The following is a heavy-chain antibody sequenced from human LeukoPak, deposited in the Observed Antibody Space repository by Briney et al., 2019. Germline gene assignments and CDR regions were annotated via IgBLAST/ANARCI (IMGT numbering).Heavy chain of an antibody. CDR1: GFTFSSYA. J-gene: IGHJ4*02. V-gene: IGHV3-23*01. CDR2: ISGSGGST. Sequence: GGSLRLSCAASGFTFSSYAMSWVRQAPGKGLEWVSAISGSGGSTYYADSVKGRFTISRDNSKNTLYLQMNSLRAEDTAVYYCAKPAAGLYPPWGYYFDYWGQGTLVTVSS. D-gene: IGHD6-13*01. CDR3: AKPAAGLYPPWGYYFDY.